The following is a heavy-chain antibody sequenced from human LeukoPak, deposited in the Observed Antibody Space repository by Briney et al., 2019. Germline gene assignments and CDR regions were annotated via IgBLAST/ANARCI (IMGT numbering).Heavy chain of an antibody. J-gene: IGHJ6*03. CDR1: GYTFTSYG. CDR3: ARRGGYEGYYYMDV. V-gene: IGHV1-18*01. D-gene: IGHD5-12*01. Sequence: ASVKVSCKASGYTFTSYGISWVRQAPGQGLEWMGWINPNSGGTNYAQKLQGRVTMTTDTSTSTAYMELRSLRSDDTAVYYCARRGGYEGYYYMDVWGKGTTVTVSS. CDR2: INPNSGGT.